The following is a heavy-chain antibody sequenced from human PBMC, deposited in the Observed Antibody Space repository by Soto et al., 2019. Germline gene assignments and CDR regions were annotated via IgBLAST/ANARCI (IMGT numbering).Heavy chain of an antibody. CDR2: IYHSGST. V-gene: IGHV4-30-2*01. Sequence: SETLSLTCAVSGGSISSGGYSWSWIRQPPGKGLEWIGYIYHSGSTYYNPSLKSRVTISVDRSKNQFSLKLSSVTAADTAVYYCARDRSYDSSGFHFDYWGQGTLVTVSS. D-gene: IGHD3-22*01. CDR1: GGSISSGGYS. CDR3: ARDRSYDSSGFHFDY. J-gene: IGHJ4*02.